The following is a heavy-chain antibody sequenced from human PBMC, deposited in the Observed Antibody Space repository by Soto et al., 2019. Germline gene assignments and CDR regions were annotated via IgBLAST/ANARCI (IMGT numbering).Heavy chain of an antibody. CDR1: SXSVSSYE. CDR3: ARGTSWQLPFDY. CDR2: ISYSGST. D-gene: IGHD6-13*01. Sequence: XTLSLPCTVSSXSVSSYEWGWIRQPPGKRLEWIGYISYSGSTDYNPSLKSRFTISGDTYKNQFSLKVSSVPAADKAVYYCARGTSWQLPFDYWGQGTLGTVS. J-gene: IGHJ4*02. V-gene: IGHV4-59*02.